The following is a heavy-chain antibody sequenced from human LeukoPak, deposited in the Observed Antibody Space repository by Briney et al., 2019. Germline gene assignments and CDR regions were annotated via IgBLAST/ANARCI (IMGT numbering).Heavy chain of an antibody. V-gene: IGHV3-7*01. Sequence: GGSLRLSCAASGFTFINYWMSWVRQAPGKGLEWVANIKQDGSEKYYVDSVKDRFTISRDNAKNSLYLQMNSLRAEDAAVYYCTRESWYIDYWGQGNLVTVSS. J-gene: IGHJ4*02. CDR3: TRESWYIDY. D-gene: IGHD3-10*01. CDR1: GFTFINYW. CDR2: IKQDGSEK.